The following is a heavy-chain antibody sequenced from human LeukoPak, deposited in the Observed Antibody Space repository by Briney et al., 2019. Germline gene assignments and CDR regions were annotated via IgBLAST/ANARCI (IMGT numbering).Heavy chain of an antibody. Sequence: PGGSLRLSCAASGFTFSSYAMSWVRQAPGKGLEWVSYISSSGSTIYYADSVKGRFTISRDNAKNSLYLQMNSLRSEETAVYYWARNRYGYGSGGYSPEHFHHWGQGTLVTVSA. V-gene: IGHV3-48*01. CDR2: ISSSGSTI. CDR3: ARNRYGYGSGGYSPEHFHH. J-gene: IGHJ1*01. D-gene: IGHD6-19*01. CDR1: GFTFSSYA.